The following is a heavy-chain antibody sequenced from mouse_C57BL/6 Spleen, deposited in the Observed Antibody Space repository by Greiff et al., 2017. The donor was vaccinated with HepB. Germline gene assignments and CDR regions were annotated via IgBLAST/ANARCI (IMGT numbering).Heavy chain of an antibody. CDR3: ARGDYESFFDY. D-gene: IGHD1-1*01. CDR2: ISNGGGST. Sequence: EVKVVESGGGLVQPGGSLKLSCAASGFTFSDYYMYWVRQTPEKRLEWVAYISNGGGSTYYPDTVKGRFTISRDNAKNTLYLQMSRLKSEDTAMYYCARGDYESFFDYWGQGTTLTVSS. CDR1: GFTFSDYY. V-gene: IGHV5-12*01. J-gene: IGHJ2*01.